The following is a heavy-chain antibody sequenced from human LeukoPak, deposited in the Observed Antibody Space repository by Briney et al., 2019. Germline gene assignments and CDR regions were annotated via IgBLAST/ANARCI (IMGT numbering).Heavy chain of an antibody. J-gene: IGHJ6*03. Sequence: SETLSLTCTVSGGSISSYYWSWIRQPPGKGLEWIGYIYYSGSTNYNPSLKSRVTMSVDTSQKQFSLRLSSVTAADTAVYYCARGTSRPLYYMDVWGKGTTVTVSS. CDR3: ARGTSRPLYYMDV. D-gene: IGHD3/OR15-3a*01. V-gene: IGHV4-59*12. CDR1: GGSISSYY. CDR2: IYYSGST.